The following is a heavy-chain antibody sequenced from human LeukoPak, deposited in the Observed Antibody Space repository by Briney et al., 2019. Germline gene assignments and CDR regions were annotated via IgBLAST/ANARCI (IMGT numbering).Heavy chain of an antibody. CDR1: GYTFTSYG. CDR3: ARKTVTHPRADAFDI. CDR2: ISAYNGNT. J-gene: IGHJ3*02. Sequence: ASVKVSCKASGYTFTSYGISWERQAPGQGLEWMGWISAYNGNTNYAQKLQGRVTITADESTSTAYMELSSLRSEDTAVYYCARKTVTHPRADAFDIWGQGTMVTVSS. V-gene: IGHV1-18*01. D-gene: IGHD4-17*01.